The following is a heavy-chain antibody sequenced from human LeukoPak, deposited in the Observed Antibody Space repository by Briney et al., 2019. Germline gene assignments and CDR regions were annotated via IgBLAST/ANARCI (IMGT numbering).Heavy chain of an antibody. Sequence: SVKVSCKASGGTFSSYAISWVRQAPGQGLEWMGRIIPIFGTANYAQKFQGRVTITTDESTSTAYMELSSLRSEDTAVYYCARGVLRTMIVVDWGQGTLVTVSS. J-gene: IGHJ4*02. D-gene: IGHD3-22*01. CDR2: IIPIFGTA. CDR3: ARGVLRTMIVVD. V-gene: IGHV1-69*05. CDR1: GGTFSSYA.